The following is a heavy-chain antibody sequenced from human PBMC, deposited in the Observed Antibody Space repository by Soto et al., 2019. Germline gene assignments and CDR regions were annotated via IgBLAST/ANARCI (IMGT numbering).Heavy chain of an antibody. CDR1: GGSVSIGDYF. J-gene: IGHJ5*02. Sequence: SETLSLTCTVFGGSVSIGDYFWSWIRQRPGKGLEWIGYIHDSGNTYYNPSLKSRVTISLDTSKNQFSLKVTSMTAADTAVYFCARARGGDSGDYASLFDRWGQGNLVTVSS. CDR3: ARARGGDSGDYASLFDR. CDR2: IHDSGNT. V-gene: IGHV4-30-4*01. D-gene: IGHD4-17*01.